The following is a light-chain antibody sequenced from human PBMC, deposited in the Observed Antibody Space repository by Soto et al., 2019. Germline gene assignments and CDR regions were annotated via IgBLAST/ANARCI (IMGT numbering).Light chain of an antibody. V-gene: IGKV3-15*01. CDR1: QSISGH. CDR2: GAS. CDR3: QQYDSWPPIT. J-gene: IGKJ2*01. Sequence: EIVMTQSPVTLSVSPGERAALSCRASQSISGHLAWYQQKPGQAPRLLIYGASARPTGVPTRFGGSGSGTDFTLTISRVQSDDAAFYYCQQYDSWPPITFGQGTKVDIK.